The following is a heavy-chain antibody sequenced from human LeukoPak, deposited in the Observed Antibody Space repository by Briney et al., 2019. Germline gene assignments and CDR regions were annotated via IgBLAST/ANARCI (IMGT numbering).Heavy chain of an antibody. J-gene: IGHJ6*02. V-gene: IGHV1-18*01. CDR1: GYTFTSYG. CDR3: ARRGGGRHGGYYYYGMDV. Sequence: GASVKVSCKAPGYTFTSYGISWVRQAPGQELEWMGWISAYNGNTNYAQKLQGRVTMTTDTSTSTAYMELRSLRSDDTAVYYCARRGGGRHGGYYYYGMDVWGQGTTVTVSS. D-gene: IGHD2-15*01. CDR2: ISAYNGNT.